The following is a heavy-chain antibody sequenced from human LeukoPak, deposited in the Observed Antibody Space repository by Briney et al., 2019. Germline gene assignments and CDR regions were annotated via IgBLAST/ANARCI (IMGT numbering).Heavy chain of an antibody. D-gene: IGHD3-3*01. Sequence: ASVKVSCKASGYTFTSYAMHWVRQAPGQRLEWMGWINAGNGNTKYSQKFQGRVTITRDTSASTAYMELRSLRSDDTAVYYCARGEEWLLSDYWGQGTLVTVSS. CDR3: ARGEEWLLSDY. CDR2: INAGNGNT. CDR1: GYTFTSYA. J-gene: IGHJ4*02. V-gene: IGHV1-3*01.